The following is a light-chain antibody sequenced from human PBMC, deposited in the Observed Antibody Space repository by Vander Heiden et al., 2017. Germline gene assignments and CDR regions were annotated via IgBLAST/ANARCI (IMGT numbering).Light chain of an antibody. V-gene: IGLV2-14*01. CDR2: EVS. Sequence: QSPLTQPASVSGSPGQSITISCTGTSSDVGGYKYVSGYQQHPGKAPKLMIYEVSNRPSGVSNRFSGSKSGNTASLTISGLQAEDEADYYCSSYTSSSTLRVFGGGTKLTVL. CDR1: SSDVGGYKY. CDR3: SSYTSSSTLRV. J-gene: IGLJ2*01.